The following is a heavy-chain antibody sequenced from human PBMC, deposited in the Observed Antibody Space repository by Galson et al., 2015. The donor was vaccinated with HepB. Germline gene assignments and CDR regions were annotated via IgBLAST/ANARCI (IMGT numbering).Heavy chain of an antibody. V-gene: IGHV3-66*02. Sequence: SLRLSCAASGFTVSSNYMSWVRQAPGKGLEWVSVTNSGGRIYYADSVKGRFTISRDNSKNTLYLQMNSLRAEDTAVYYCARGRGSWYWYFDYWGQGTLVTVSS. D-gene: IGHD6-13*01. CDR3: ARGRGSWYWYFDY. CDR1: GFTVSSNY. J-gene: IGHJ4*02. CDR2: TNSGGRI.